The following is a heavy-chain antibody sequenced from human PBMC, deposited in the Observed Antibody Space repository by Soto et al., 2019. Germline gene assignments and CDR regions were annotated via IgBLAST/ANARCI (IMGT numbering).Heavy chain of an antibody. V-gene: IGHV1-69*01. J-gene: IGHJ4*02. CDR2: IMPFFGSG. CDR3: ARDRAGYYSHFVY. D-gene: IGHD3-22*01. Sequence: QVYLVQSGAEVKKPGSSVKVSCKALRGTFTNYAFSWVRQAPGQGLEWMGGIMPFFGSGNYAHKCQGRINITAAESTSSVYLELTSLRSEDTAVYYCARDRAGYYSHFVYWGQGTLVTVSS. CDR1: RGTFTNYA.